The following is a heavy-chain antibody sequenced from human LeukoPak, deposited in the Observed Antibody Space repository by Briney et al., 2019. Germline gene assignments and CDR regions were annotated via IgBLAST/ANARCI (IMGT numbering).Heavy chain of an antibody. Sequence: PSETLSLTCTVSGGSISSGDYYWSWIRQPPGKGLEWIGYIYYSGSTNYNPSLKSRVTISVDTSKNQFSLKLSSVTAADTAVYYCARDVSIAAAGPGLLFDYWGQGTLVTVSS. J-gene: IGHJ4*02. CDR3: ARDVSIAAAGPGLLFDY. V-gene: IGHV4-61*08. CDR2: IYYSGST. CDR1: GGSISSGDYY. D-gene: IGHD6-13*01.